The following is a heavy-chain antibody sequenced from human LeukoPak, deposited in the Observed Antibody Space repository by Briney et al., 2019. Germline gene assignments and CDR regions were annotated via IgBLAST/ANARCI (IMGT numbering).Heavy chain of an antibody. CDR1: GYSFTNNW. CDR2: TYPGDSNT. V-gene: IGHV5-51*01. CDR3: ARLSTGLYSSSYY. D-gene: IGHD6-6*01. Sequence: GESLKISCKGSGYSFTNNWIGWVRQMPGKGLEWMGITYPGDSNTRYSPSFQGQVTISADKSISSAYLQWSSLKASDTAMYYCARLSTGLYSSSYYWGQGTLVTVSS. J-gene: IGHJ4*02.